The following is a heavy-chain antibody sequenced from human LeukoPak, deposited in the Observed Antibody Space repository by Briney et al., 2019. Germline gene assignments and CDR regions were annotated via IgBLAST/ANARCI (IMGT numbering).Heavy chain of an antibody. J-gene: IGHJ3*02. Sequence: SETLSLTCTVSGGSISSYYWSWIRQPPGKGLEWIGYIYYSGSTNYNPSLKSRVTISVDTSKNQFSLKLSSVTAADTAVYYCARVRVYGDYSDIWGQGTMVTVSS. V-gene: IGHV4-59*12. CDR2: IYYSGST. CDR3: ARVRVYGDYSDI. CDR1: GGSISSYY. D-gene: IGHD4-17*01.